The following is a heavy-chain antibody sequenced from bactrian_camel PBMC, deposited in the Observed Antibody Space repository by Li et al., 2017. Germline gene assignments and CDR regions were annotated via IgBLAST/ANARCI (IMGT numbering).Heavy chain of an antibody. D-gene: IGHD6*01. CDR1: GFTINRYW. CDR2: IKGDGSKT. Sequence: HVQLVESGGGLVQPGGSLRLTCAADGFTINRYWMYWVRQAPGKGLVWVSAIKGDGSKTYYADFVKGRFTISRDIAKNTLYLQLDSLNTEDTAMYYCAKDPKMYGGDASYDFWGQGTQVTVS. V-gene: IGHV3S1*01. J-gene: IGHJ4*01. CDR3: AKDPKMYGGDASYDF.